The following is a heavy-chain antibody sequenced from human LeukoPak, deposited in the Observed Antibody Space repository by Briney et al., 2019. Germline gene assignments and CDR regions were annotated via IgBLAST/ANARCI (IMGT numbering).Heavy chain of an antibody. CDR3: ARVPHCTNGVCYYFDY. J-gene: IGHJ4*02. CDR1: GHTFTSYG. Sequence: GASVKVSCKASGHTFTSYGISWVRQAPGQGLEWMGWISAYNGNTNYAQKLQGRVTMTTDTSTSTAYMELRSLRSDDTAVYYCARVPHCTNGVCYYFDYWGQGTLVTVSS. CDR2: ISAYNGNT. D-gene: IGHD2-8*01. V-gene: IGHV1-18*01.